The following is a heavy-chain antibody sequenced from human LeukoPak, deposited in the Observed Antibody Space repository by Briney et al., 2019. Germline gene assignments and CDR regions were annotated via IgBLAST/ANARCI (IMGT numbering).Heavy chain of an antibody. V-gene: IGHV3-74*01. D-gene: IGHD2-15*01. CDR3: ARGVVPDAFDI. CDR1: GFTFSTYW. J-gene: IGHJ3*02. CDR2: IKSDGSST. Sequence: PGGSLRLSCAASGFTFSTYWMHWVRQSPGKGLVWVSRIKSDGSSTNCADSVKGRFTISRDNAKSTLYLQMNSLRAEDTAVYWCARGVVPDAFDIWGQGTVVTVSS.